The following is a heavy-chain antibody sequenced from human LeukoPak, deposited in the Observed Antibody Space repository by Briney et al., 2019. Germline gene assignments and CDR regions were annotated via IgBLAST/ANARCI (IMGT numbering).Heavy chain of an antibody. J-gene: IGHJ3*02. D-gene: IGHD2-8*02. Sequence: GGSLRLSCAASGFTFSSYAMHWVRQAPGKGLEWVADIKQDGGETYYADFVRGRFTISRDNGKNSLYLQMNSLRVEDTAVYFCARDSTGWQADSFDIWGQGTKVTVSA. CDR3: ARDSTGWQADSFDI. CDR1: GFTFSSYA. CDR2: IKQDGGET. V-gene: IGHV3-7*01.